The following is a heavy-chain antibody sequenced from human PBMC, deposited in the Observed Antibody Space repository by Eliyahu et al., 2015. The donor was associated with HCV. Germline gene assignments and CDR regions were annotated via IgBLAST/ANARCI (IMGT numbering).Heavy chain of an antibody. CDR3: AKDRGVPAIGEFDY. J-gene: IGHJ4*02. CDR1: GFTFDDYA. CDR2: ISWNSGSI. Sequence: EVQLVESGGGLVQPGRSLRLSCAASGFTFDDYAMHWVRQAPGKGLEWVSGISWNSGSIGYADSVKGRFTISRDNAKNSLYLQMNSLRAEDTALYYCAKDRGVPAIGEFDYWGQGTLVTVSS. V-gene: IGHV3-9*01. D-gene: IGHD2-2*01.